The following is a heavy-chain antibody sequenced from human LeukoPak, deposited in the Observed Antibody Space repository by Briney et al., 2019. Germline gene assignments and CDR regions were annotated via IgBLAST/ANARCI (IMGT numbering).Heavy chain of an antibody. D-gene: IGHD1-26*01. CDR1: GGSFSGYY. J-gene: IGHJ4*02. V-gene: IGHV4-34*01. Sequence: PSETLSLTCAVYGGSFSGYYWSWIRQPPGKGLEWIGEINQSGSTNYNPSLKSRVTISVDTSKNQFSLKLSSVTAADTAVYYCARAFPVGATAPFDYWGQGTLVTVSS. CDR2: INQSGST. CDR3: ARAFPVGATAPFDY.